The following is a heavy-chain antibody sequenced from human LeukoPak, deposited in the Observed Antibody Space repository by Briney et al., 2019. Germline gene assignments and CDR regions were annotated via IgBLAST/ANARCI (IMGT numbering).Heavy chain of an antibody. CDR1: GFTFSSYG. CDR2: ISSSSSTI. D-gene: IGHD3-3*01. Sequence: GGSLRLSCAASGFTFSSYGMNWVRQAPGKGLEWVSYISSSSSTIYYADSVKGRFTISRDNAKNSLYLQMNSLRAEDTAVYYCARASRITIFGVVNDYWGQGTLVTVSS. V-gene: IGHV3-48*01. J-gene: IGHJ4*02. CDR3: ARASRITIFGVVNDY.